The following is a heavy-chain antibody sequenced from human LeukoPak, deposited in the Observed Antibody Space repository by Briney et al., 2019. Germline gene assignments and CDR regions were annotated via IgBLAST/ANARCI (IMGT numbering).Heavy chain of an antibody. V-gene: IGHV4-38-2*01. CDR2: IYHSGST. Sequence: ASETLSLTCAVSGYFISSGYYWGWIRQPPGKGLEWIGSIYHSGSTYYNPSLKSRVTISVDTSKNQFSLKLSSVTAADTAVYYCARVNYDFWSGYSHPYFDYWGQGTLVTVSS. J-gene: IGHJ4*02. CDR1: GYFISSGYY. CDR3: ARVNYDFWSGYSHPYFDY. D-gene: IGHD3-3*01.